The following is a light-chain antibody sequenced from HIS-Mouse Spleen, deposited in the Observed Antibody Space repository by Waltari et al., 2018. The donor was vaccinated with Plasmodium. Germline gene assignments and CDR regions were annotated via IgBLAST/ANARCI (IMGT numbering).Light chain of an antibody. CDR3: QQYYSYPCT. CDR1: QGISSY. V-gene: IGKV1-8*01. J-gene: IGKJ3*01. CDR2: AAS. Sequence: AIRMTQSPSSFSAPTGDSVTITCRASQGISSYLAWYQQKPRKAPKLLIYAASTLQSGVPSRFSGSGSGTDFTLTISCLQSEDFATYYCQQYYSYPCTFGPGTKVDIK.